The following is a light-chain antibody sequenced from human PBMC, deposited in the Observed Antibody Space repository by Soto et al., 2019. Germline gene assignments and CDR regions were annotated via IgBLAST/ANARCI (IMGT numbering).Light chain of an antibody. CDR2: DAS. V-gene: IGKV1-5*01. J-gene: IGKJ5*01. Sequence: DIQVTQAPHTLSASVGDRVTITCLASQTISTWMAWYQQKPGKAPKLLVYDASTLQSGVASRFSGSGSGTEFTLIISGLQPDDSATYYCQQRHSYPITFGQGTRLDIK. CDR1: QTISTW. CDR3: QQRHSYPIT.